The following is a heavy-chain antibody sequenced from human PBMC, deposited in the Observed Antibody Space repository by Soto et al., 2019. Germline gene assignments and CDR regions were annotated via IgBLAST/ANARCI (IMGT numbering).Heavy chain of an antibody. Sequence: PGGSLRLSCAASGFTFSSYAMSWVRQAPGKGLEWVALINGGGDSAYYADSVKGRFTISRDNFKNTLFLQMNSLRGEDTDVYYCARGATIDDWGQGTLVTVSS. V-gene: IGHV3-23*01. CDR1: GFTFSSYA. J-gene: IGHJ4*02. CDR3: ARGATIDD. CDR2: INGGGDSA.